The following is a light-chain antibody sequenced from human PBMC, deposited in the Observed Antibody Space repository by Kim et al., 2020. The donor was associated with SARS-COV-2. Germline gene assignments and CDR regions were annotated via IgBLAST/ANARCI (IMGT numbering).Light chain of an antibody. CDR1: QGISSY. Sequence: DIQLTQSPSFLSASVGDRVTITCWASQGISSYLAWYQQKPGKAPKLLIYAASTLQSGVPSRFSGSGSGTEFTLTISSLQPEDFATYYCQQLNSYPRLTFGGGTKLEI. V-gene: IGKV1-9*01. CDR3: QQLNSYPRLT. J-gene: IGKJ4*01. CDR2: AAS.